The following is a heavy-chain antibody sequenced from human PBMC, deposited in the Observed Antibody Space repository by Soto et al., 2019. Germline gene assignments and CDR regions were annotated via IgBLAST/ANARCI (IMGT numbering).Heavy chain of an antibody. Sequence: ASVKVSCKASGYTFTKYAIHWVRQAPGQNLEWMGWINTGNGNTKYSQKFQGRVTINRDTSARTAYMELSSLRSEDTALYYCARDLAYYDILTGASTLYDYRMDVWG. CDR1: GYTFTKYA. CDR3: ARDLAYYDILTGASTLYDYRMDV. D-gene: IGHD3-9*01. CDR2: INTGNGNT. V-gene: IGHV1-3*04. J-gene: IGHJ6*02.